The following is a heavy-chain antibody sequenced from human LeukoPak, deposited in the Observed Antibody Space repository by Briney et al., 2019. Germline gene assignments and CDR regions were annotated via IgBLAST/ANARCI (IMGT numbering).Heavy chain of an antibody. V-gene: IGHV3-21*01. J-gene: IGHJ4*02. CDR1: GFTFDDYA. Sequence: GGSLRLSCAASGFTFDDYAMHWVRQAPGKGLEWVSSISSSSSYIYYADSVKGRFTISRDNAKNSLYLQMNSLRAEDTAVYYCAREEGGIHFHWGQGTLVTVSS. D-gene: IGHD1-26*01. CDR2: ISSSSSYI. CDR3: AREEGGIHFH.